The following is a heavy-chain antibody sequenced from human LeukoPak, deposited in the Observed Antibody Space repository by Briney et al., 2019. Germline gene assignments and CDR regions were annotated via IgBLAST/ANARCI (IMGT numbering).Heavy chain of an antibody. CDR1: GFTFDDYA. CDR3: AKVAAAGTFDY. V-gene: IGHV3-9*01. CDR2: ISWSSGSI. Sequence: GGSLRLSCAASGFTFDDYAMHWVRQAPGKGLEWVSGISWSSGSIGYADPVKGRFTISRDNAKNSLYLQMNSLRAEDTALYYCAKVAAAGTFDYWGQGTLVTVSS. J-gene: IGHJ4*02. D-gene: IGHD6-13*01.